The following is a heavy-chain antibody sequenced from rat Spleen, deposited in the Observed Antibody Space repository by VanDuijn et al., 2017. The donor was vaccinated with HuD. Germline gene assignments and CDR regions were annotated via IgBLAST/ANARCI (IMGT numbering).Heavy chain of an antibody. CDR1: GFTFSNYG. CDR2: ISPSGATT. D-gene: IGHD1-6*01. CDR3: ARSTDYYYGLWYFDF. J-gene: IGHJ1*01. V-gene: IGHV5S13*01. Sequence: EVQLVESGGGLVQPGRSLKLSCTASGFTFSNYGMAWVRQTPTKGLEWVTSISPSGATTNYRDSVKGRFTISRDNARGTLYLQMDSLRSEDTATYYCARSTDYYYGLWYFDFWGPGTMVTVSS.